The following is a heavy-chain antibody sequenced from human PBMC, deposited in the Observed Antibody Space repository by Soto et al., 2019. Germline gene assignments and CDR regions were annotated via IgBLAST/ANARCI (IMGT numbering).Heavy chain of an antibody. CDR3: ARESGYSSSWYGAEPSNWFDP. V-gene: IGHV3-74*01. CDR1: GFTFSSYW. D-gene: IGHD6-13*01. Sequence: GESLRLSCAASGFTFSSYWMHWVRQAPGKGLVWVSRINSDGSSTSYADSVKGRFTISRDNAKNTLYLQMNSLRAEDTAVYYCARESGYSSSWYGAEPSNWFDPWGQGTLVTVSS. J-gene: IGHJ5*02. CDR2: INSDGSST.